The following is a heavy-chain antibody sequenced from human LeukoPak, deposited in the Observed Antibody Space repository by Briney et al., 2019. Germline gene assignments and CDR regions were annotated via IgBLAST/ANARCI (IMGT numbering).Heavy chain of an antibody. D-gene: IGHD2-8*01. J-gene: IGHJ5*02. Sequence: SETLSLTCTVSGGSINSYYWSWIRQPPGKGLEWIGYIYTSGSTNYNPSLKSRVTISVDMSKNQFSLKLNSVTAADTALYYCARRRLTWFDPWGQGTLVTVSS. CDR2: IYTSGST. V-gene: IGHV4-4*09. CDR3: ARRRLTWFDP. CDR1: GGSINSYY.